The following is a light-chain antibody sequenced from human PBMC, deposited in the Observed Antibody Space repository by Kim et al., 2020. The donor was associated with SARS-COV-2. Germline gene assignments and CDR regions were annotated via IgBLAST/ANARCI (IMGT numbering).Light chain of an antibody. V-gene: IGKV1-12*01. Sequence: ASLGDRVTITRRSSQGISTWLAWYQQKPGKGPKLLIHSASTLQSWVPSRFSGSGSGTDFTLTISSLQAEDSATYYCQHADSLPWAFGQGTKVDIK. CDR2: SAS. CDR1: QGISTW. CDR3: QHADSLPWA. J-gene: IGKJ1*01.